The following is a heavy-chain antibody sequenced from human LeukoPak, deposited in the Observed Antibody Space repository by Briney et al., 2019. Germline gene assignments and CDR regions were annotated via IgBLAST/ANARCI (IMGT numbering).Heavy chain of an antibody. J-gene: IGHJ4*02. CDR3: ARLSLYYDFWSGYYLF. D-gene: IGHD3-3*01. Sequence: SETLSLTCTVSGGSISSSSYYWGWIRQPPGKGLEWIGSIYYSGSTYYNPSLKSLVTISVDTSKNQFSLKLSSVTAADTAVYYCARLSLYYDFWSGYYLFWGQGTLVTVSS. V-gene: IGHV4-39*01. CDR1: GGSISSSSYY. CDR2: IYYSGST.